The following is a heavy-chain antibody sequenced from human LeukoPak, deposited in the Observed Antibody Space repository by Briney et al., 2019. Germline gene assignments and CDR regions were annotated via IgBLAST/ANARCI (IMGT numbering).Heavy chain of an antibody. CDR2: ISLDGSNI. J-gene: IGHJ4*02. Sequence: GISLRPACAASGFTCSIYAMDGFRHIPCKGLERFLVISLDGSNIYYAASVKGRFTISRDNSKNTLYLQMNSLRAEDTAVYYCARDRLGYCSGGSCHPLDYWGQGTLVTVSS. D-gene: IGHD2-15*01. CDR1: GFTCSIYA. CDR3: ARDRLGYCSGGSCHPLDY. V-gene: IGHV3-30-3*01.